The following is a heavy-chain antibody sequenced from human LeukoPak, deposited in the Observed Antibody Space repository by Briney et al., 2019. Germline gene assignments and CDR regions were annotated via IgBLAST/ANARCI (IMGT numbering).Heavy chain of an antibody. CDR3: AKDRWDSGYDNFDY. V-gene: IGHV3-23*01. J-gene: IGHJ4*02. CDR1: GFTFSSYA. CDR2: ISGSGGST. Sequence: GGSLKLSCPAPGFTFSSYAMSWVRQPPGKGLEWASAISGSGGSTYYADSVKGRFTISRDNSKNTLYLQMNSLRAEDTAVYYCAKDRWDSGYDNFDYWGQGTLVTVSS. D-gene: IGHD5-12*01.